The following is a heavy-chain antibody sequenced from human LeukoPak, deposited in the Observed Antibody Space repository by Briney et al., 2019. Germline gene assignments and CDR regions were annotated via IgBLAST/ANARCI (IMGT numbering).Heavy chain of an antibody. CDR3: ARDFGVVIPNWYFDL. CDR2: ISSSGSGDNT. J-gene: IGHJ2*01. Sequence: PGGSLRLSCAASGVTLSSFAMSWARQAPGKGLEWVSGISSSGSGDNTYYADSVKGRFTISRDSSKNTLFLHMNTLRDVDTAVYYCARDFGVVIPNWYFDLWGRGTLVIVSS. V-gene: IGHV3-23*01. CDR1: GVTLSSFA. D-gene: IGHD3-3*01.